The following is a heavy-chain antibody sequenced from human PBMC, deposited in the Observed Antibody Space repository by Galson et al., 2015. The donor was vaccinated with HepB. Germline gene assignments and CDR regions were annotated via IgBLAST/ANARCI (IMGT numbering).Heavy chain of an antibody. J-gene: IGHJ4*02. CDR2: ISGSGGST. V-gene: IGHV3-23*01. Sequence: SLRLSCAASGFTFSSYAMSWVRQAPGKGLEWVSAISGSGGSTYYADSVKGRFTISRDNSKNTLYLQMNSLRAEDTAVYYCAKDLVFGVVKPGPFDYWGQGTLVTVSS. D-gene: IGHD3-3*01. CDR3: AKDLVFGVVKPGPFDY. CDR1: GFTFSSYA.